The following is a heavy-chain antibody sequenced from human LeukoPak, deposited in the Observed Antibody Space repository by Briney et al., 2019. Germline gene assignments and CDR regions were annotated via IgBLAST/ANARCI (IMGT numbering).Heavy chain of an antibody. Sequence: GGSLRLSCAASGFPLSSYGINWVRQAPGKGLEWVSSIKGRFTISRDNAKNSLYLQMNSLRAEDTAVYYCARDPSYCSSTSCLYGGGYWGQGTLVTVSS. V-gene: IGHV3-21*01. CDR3: ARDPSYCSSTSCLYGGGY. CDR1: GFPLSSYG. J-gene: IGHJ4*02. CDR2: I. D-gene: IGHD2-2*01.